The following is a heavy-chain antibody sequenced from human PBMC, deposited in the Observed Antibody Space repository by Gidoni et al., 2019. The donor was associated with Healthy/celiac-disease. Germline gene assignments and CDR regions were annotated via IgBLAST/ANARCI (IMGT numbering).Heavy chain of an antibody. J-gene: IGHJ4*02. CDR1: GFTFSSYE. Sequence: EVQLVESGGGLVQPGGSLRLSCAASGFTFSSYEMNWVRQAPGKGLEWVSYISSSGSTIYYADSVKGRFTISRDNAKNSLYLQMNSLRAEDTAVYYCARITSFGVAGGDYWGQGTLVTVSS. V-gene: IGHV3-48*03. CDR2: ISSSGSTI. D-gene: IGHD3-3*01. CDR3: ARITSFGVAGGDY.